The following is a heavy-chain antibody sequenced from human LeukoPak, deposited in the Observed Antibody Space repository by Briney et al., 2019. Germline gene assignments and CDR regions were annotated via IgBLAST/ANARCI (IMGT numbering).Heavy chain of an antibody. D-gene: IGHD2-15*01. CDR2: IYYRGAT. Sequence: SSETLSLTCTVSGDSISSSNLYWGWIRQPPGKGLEWIVSIYYRGATYYSPSLKSRVTISVDTSKNQFSLELSSVAAADTAVFYCARLVIAANPYFYYGMDVWGQGTTVTVSS. V-gene: IGHV4-39*01. CDR3: ARLVIAANPYFYYGMDV. CDR1: GDSISSSNLY. J-gene: IGHJ6*02.